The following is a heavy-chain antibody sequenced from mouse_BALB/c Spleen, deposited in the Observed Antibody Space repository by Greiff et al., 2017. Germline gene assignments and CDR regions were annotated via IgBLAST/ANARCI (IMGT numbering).Heavy chain of an antibody. J-gene: IGHJ3*01. Sequence: EVKLVESGGGLVQPGGSRRLSCAASGFTFSDYGMAWVRQAPGKGPEWVAFISNLAYSIYYADTVTGRFTISRENAKNTLYLEMSSLRSEDTAMYYCARVEPWFAYWGQGTLVTVSA. CDR3: ARVEPWFAY. CDR1: GFTFSDYG. V-gene: IGHV5-15*02. CDR2: ISNLAYSI.